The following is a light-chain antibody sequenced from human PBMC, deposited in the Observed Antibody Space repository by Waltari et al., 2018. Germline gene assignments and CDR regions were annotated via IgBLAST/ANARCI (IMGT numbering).Light chain of an antibody. Sequence: DIVLTQFPGTLSLSAGERATLSYRASPSIGKYLAWYQLRPGQAPRLLIYDAYIRAAGIPDRFSGSGSGTDFSLTISRLEPEDFAMYYCQHYVRLPVTFGQGTKVEIK. J-gene: IGKJ1*01. CDR2: DAY. CDR1: PSIGKY. V-gene: IGKV3-20*01. CDR3: QHYVRLPVT.